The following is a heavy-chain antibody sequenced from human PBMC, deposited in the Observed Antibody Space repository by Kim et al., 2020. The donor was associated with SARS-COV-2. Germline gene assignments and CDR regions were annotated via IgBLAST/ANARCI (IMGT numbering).Heavy chain of an antibody. V-gene: IGHV4-31*03. CDR3: AREKRGKVATIDY. CDR2: IYYSGST. D-gene: IGHD5-12*01. Sequence: SETLSLTCTVSGGSISSGGYYWSWIRQHPGKGLEWIGYIYYSGSTYYNPSLKSRVTISADTSKNQFSLKLSSVTAADTAVYYCAREKRGKVATIDYWGQGTLVTVSS. CDR1: GGSISSGGYY. J-gene: IGHJ4*02.